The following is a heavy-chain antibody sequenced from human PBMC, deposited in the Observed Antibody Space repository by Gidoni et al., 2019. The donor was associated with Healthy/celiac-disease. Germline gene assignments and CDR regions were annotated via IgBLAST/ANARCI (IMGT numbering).Heavy chain of an antibody. CDR3: VKSAVGRGYYFDY. D-gene: IGHD1-26*01. J-gene: IGHJ4*02. CDR2: ISSNGGST. CDR1: GFTFSSYA. Sequence: EVQLVESGGGLVQPGGSLRLSCSASGFTFSSYAMPWVRQAPGKGLEYVSAISSNGGSTYYADSVKGRFTISRDNSKNTLYLQMSSLGAEDTAVYYCVKSAVGRGYYFDYWGQGTLVTVSS. V-gene: IGHV3-64D*09.